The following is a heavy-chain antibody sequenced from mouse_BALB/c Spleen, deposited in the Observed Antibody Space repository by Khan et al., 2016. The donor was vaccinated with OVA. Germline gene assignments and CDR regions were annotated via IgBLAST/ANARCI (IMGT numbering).Heavy chain of an antibody. J-gene: IGHJ2*01. CDR2: TDPANGNT. CDR3: IISTITA. D-gene: IGHD1-1*01. Sequence: VQLQQSGAELVKPAASLKLSCTASGYNIKDIYIHWVKQRPEKGLERIRRTDPANGNTKYDPKFQGKATITADTSSNTAYLQLSSLTSEDTAVYYCIISTITAWGQGTTLTVSA. CDR1: GYNIKDIY. V-gene: IGHV14-3*02.